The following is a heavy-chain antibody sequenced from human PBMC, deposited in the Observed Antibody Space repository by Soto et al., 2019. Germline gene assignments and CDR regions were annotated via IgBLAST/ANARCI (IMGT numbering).Heavy chain of an antibody. V-gene: IGHV1-69*13. Sequence: SVKVSCKASGGTFSSYAISWVRQAPGQGLEWMGGIIPIFGTANYAQKFQGRVTITADESTSTAYMELSSLRSEDTAVYYCATSRDGYNRDFDYWGQGTLVTVS. CDR3: ATSRDGYNRDFDY. CDR2: IIPIFGTA. CDR1: GGTFSSYA. D-gene: IGHD5-12*01. J-gene: IGHJ4*02.